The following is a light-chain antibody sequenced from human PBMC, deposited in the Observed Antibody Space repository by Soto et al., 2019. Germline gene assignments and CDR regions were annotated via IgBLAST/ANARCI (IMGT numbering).Light chain of an antibody. Sequence: DIQMTQSPSSLSASVGDSVTISCRASRNIRTYLNWYQQKPGKAPELLIYASSTLYGGVPSRFTSSGSGTDLTLTESGVQPEDFATCFGQQGDSTPYTFCEGT. CDR3: QQGDSTPYT. CDR2: ASS. CDR1: RNIRTY. V-gene: IGKV1-39*01. J-gene: IGKJ2*01.